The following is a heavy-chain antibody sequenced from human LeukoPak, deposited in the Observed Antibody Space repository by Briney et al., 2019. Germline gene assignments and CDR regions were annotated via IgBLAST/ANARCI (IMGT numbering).Heavy chain of an antibody. Sequence: PGGSLRLSCAASGFTFSSYGMHWVRQAPGEGLEWVAVIWCDGSNKYYADSVKGRFTISRDNSKNTLYLQMNSLRAEDTAVYYCAKGKYTMIVWDYYMDVWGKGTTVTVSS. J-gene: IGHJ6*03. CDR1: GFTFSSYG. V-gene: IGHV3-33*06. D-gene: IGHD3-22*01. CDR2: IWCDGSNK. CDR3: AKGKYTMIVWDYYMDV.